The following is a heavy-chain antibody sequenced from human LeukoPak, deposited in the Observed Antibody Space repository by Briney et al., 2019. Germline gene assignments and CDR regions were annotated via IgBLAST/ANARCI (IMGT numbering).Heavy chain of an antibody. J-gene: IGHJ4*02. V-gene: IGHV3-23*01. CDR1: GFTFIIYA. D-gene: IGHD2-15*01. CDR3: AIDQAYCSCGSCYSSFDY. Sequence: GGSLRLSCAASGFTFIIYAMSWVRQAPGKGLEWVSAISGSGGSTYYADSVKGRFTISRDNSKNTLYLQMNSLRAEETAVYYCAIDQAYCSCGSCYSSFDYWGQGTLVTVSS. CDR2: ISGSGGST.